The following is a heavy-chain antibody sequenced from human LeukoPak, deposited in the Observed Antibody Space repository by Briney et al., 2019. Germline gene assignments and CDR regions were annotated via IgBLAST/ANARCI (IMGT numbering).Heavy chain of an antibody. CDR3: ARSEDYYGSGSYSSYFDY. Sequence: SETLSLICTVSGGSVSSYYWSWIRQPPGKGLEWIGYIYYSGSTNYNPSLKSRVTISVDTSKNQFSLKLSSVTAADTAVYYCARSEDYYGSGSYSSYFDYWGQGTLVTVSS. J-gene: IGHJ4*02. D-gene: IGHD3-10*01. CDR1: GGSVSSYY. V-gene: IGHV4-59*08. CDR2: IYYSGST.